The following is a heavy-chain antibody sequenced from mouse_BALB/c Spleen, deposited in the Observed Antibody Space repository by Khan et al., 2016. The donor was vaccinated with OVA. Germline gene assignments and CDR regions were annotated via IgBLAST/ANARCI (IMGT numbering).Heavy chain of an antibody. CDR2: INPTSGYT. Sequence: QVQLQQSGAELAKPGASVKMSCKASGYTFTTYWMHWVKQRLGQGLEWIGYINPTSGYTDYNEKFKDKVTLSADKSSSTVYMQLSSLTSEDSAVYYCTRDRIDYWGQGTTLTVSS. CDR3: TRDRIDY. CDR1: GYTFTTYW. J-gene: IGHJ2*01. V-gene: IGHV1-7*01.